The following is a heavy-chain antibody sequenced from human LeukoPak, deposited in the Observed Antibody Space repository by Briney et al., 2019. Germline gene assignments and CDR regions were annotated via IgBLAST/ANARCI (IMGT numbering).Heavy chain of an antibody. CDR2: IYPDDSDT. D-gene: IGHD6-13*01. V-gene: IGHV5-51*01. Sequence: GESLKIPCKGSGYSFTNYWIGWVRQIPGKGLEWIGIIYPDDSDTRYSPSFQGQVTISADKSINTAYLQWSSLKASDTAMYYCARRGGGIAVAGSLGYWGQGTLVPVSS. CDR3: ARRGGGIAVAGSLGY. J-gene: IGHJ4*02. CDR1: GYSFTNYW.